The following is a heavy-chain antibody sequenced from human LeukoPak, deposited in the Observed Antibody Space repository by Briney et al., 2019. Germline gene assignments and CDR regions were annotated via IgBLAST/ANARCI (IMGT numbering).Heavy chain of an antibody. Sequence: GGSLRLSCAASGFTFSSYDMHWVRQAPGKGLEWLSFMSFDGSTKYYAESVQGRITISGDISKNTLYLQMNSLRDEDTAVYYCAKAYYRGTRRDSLHIWGQGTMVTVSS. V-gene: IGHV3-30*02. CDR2: MSFDGSTK. CDR3: AKAYYRGTRRDSLHI. D-gene: IGHD1-26*01. J-gene: IGHJ3*02. CDR1: GFTFSSYD.